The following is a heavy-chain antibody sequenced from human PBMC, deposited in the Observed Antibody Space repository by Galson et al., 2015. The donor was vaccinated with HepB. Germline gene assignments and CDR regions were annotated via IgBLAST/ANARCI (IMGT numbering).Heavy chain of an antibody. CDR2: IIPILGIA. CDR1: GGTFSSYA. CDR3: AREGEGSGYYLAEYFQH. D-gene: IGHD3-22*01. Sequence: SVKVSCKASGGTFSSYAISWVRQAPGQGLEWMGRIIPILGIANYAQKFQGRVTITADKSTSTAYMELSSLRSEDTAVYYCAREGEGSGYYLAEYFQHWGQGTLVTVSS. J-gene: IGHJ1*01. V-gene: IGHV1-69*04.